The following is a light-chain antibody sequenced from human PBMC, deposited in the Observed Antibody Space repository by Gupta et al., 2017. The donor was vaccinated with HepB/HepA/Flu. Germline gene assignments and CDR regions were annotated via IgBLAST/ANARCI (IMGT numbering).Light chain of an antibody. CDR3: EAWDVNMSGWV. CDR2: INS. CDR1: SSNIGTSF. V-gene: IGLV1-47*01. Sequence: QSVLTQPPSASGTPGQRVTISCSGSSSNIGTSFVYWYQQFSGTAPKLRSSINSERPSGVPGRFAGSKAGTSEYLAIRGLRSEEEADDYGEAWDVNMSGWVFGGGTKLTVL. J-gene: IGLJ3*02.